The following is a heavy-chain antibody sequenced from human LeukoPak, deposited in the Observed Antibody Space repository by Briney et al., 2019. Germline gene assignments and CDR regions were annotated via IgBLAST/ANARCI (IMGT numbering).Heavy chain of an antibody. D-gene: IGHD6-13*01. CDR1: GFTFSSYG. CDR3: AKARRYSSYDAFDM. CDR2: IRYDGSNK. Sequence: GGSLRLSCAASGFTFSSYGMHWVRQAPGKGLEWVAFIRYDGSNKYYADSVKGRFTISRDNSKNTLYLQMNSLRAEDTALYYCAKARRYSSYDAFDMWGQGTMVTVSS. J-gene: IGHJ3*02. V-gene: IGHV3-30*02.